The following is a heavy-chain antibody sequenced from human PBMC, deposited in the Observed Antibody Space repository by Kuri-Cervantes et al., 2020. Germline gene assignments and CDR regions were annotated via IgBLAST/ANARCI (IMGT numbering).Heavy chain of an antibody. CDR1: GFTFSDHY. D-gene: IGHD2-15*01. V-gene: IGHV3-72*01. CDR2: VRNKANSYTT. J-gene: IGHJ4*02. Sequence: GGSLRLSCAASGFTFSDHYMDWVRQAPGKGLEWVGRVRNKANSYTTEYAASVKGRFTISRDDSKNSVYLQMNSLETEDTAVYYCPRVDCSGGSCYIYWGQGSLGTGSA. CDR3: PRVDCSGGSCYIY.